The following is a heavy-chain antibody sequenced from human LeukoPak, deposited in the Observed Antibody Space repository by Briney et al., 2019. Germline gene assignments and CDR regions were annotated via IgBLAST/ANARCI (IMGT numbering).Heavy chain of an antibody. D-gene: IGHD1-26*01. Sequence: ASVRVSCKASGYTFTGYYMHWVRQAPGQGLEWMGWINPNSGGTNYAQKFQGRVTMTRDTSISTAYMELSRLRSDDTAVYYCAREDNGGSYCFFSWGQGTLVTVSS. V-gene: IGHV1-2*02. CDR3: AREDNGGSYCFFS. CDR2: INPNSGGT. J-gene: IGHJ5*02. CDR1: GYTFTGYY.